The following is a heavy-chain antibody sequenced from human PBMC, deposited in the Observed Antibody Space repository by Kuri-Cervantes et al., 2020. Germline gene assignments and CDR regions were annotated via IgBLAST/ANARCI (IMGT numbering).Heavy chain of an antibody. CDR1: NGPITSTYHY. CDR2: INHSGST. V-gene: IGHV4-39*07. Sequence: LSCTARNGPITSTYHYWALSRQPPGKGLEWIGEINHSGSTNYNPSLTSRVTISVDTSKNQFSLKLSSVTAADTAVYYCARGRQYYYYYYMNVWGKGTTVTVSS. CDR3: ARGRQYYYYYYMNV. J-gene: IGHJ6*03.